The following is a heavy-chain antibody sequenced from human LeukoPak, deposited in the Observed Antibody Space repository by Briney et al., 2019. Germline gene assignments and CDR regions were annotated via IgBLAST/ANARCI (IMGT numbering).Heavy chain of an antibody. CDR3: TKSPFSGSYRFED. Sequence: GGPLRLSCVASGFTFSTYAMSWVRQAPGQGLEWVSVISGSGVTTYYADSVKGRFSISRANSKNTLWLQMSSLRAEDTAVYFCTKSPFSGSYRFEDWGQGTLVTVSS. CDR1: GFTFSTYA. CDR2: ISGSGVTT. V-gene: IGHV3-23*01. J-gene: IGHJ4*02. D-gene: IGHD1-26*01.